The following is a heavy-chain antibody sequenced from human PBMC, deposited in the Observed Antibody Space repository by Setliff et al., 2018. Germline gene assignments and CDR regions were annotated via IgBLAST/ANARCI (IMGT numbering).Heavy chain of an antibody. CDR2: IKKDGSIK. Sequence: GESLKISCAASGFTFRSYWMSWVRQAPGKGLEWVANIKKDGSIKYYLDSVRGRFTISRDNAENSLTLQMNSLRVEGTAVYYCSRDLQGSGDYVVDYWGQGTLVTVSS. V-gene: IGHV3-7*01. J-gene: IGHJ4*02. CDR1: GFTFRSYW. D-gene: IGHD4-17*01. CDR3: SRDLQGSGDYVVDY.